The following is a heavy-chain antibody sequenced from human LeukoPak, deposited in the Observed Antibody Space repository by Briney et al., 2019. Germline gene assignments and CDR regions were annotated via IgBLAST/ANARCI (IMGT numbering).Heavy chain of an antibody. CDR2: ISGSDSST. CDR3: ARERRETYYDFWSGYYSYFDY. D-gene: IGHD3-3*01. J-gene: IGHJ4*02. Sequence: PGGSLRLSCAASGLTFSTYGMSWVRQAPGKGLEWVSGISGSDSSTYYADSVKGRFTISRDNSKNTLYLQMNSLRAEDTAVYYCARERRETYYDFWSGYYSYFDYWGQGTLVTVSS. CDR1: GLTFSTYG. V-gene: IGHV3-23*01.